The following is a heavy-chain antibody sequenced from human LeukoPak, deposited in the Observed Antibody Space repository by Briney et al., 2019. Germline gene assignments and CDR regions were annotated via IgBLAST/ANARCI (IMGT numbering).Heavy chain of an antibody. CDR2: IKTDGSST. V-gene: IGHV3-74*01. CDR1: GFTFSSYW. D-gene: IGHD3-22*01. J-gene: IGHJ4*02. Sequence: PGGSLRLSCATSGFTFSSYWMHWVRQAPGKGLVWVSRIKTDGSSTSYADSVKGRFTISRDNAKNTLYLQMNSLRAEDTAVYYCARDPTLRDYRDSSGYFYDWGQGTLVTVSS. CDR3: ARDPTLRDYRDSSGYFYD.